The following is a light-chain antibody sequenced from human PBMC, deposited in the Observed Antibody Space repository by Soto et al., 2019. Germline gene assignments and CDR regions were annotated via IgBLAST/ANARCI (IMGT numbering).Light chain of an antibody. CDR3: QRYKSTRGT. Sequence: DIQMTQSPSSLSASVGDRVTITCRASQAIDNYLDWYQQKPGKVPNLLIFGASTLQSGVPSRFRGSGSGTDFTLTISSLQPEDVATYYCQRYKSTRGTCGQGTNVEI. V-gene: IGKV1-27*01. CDR2: GAS. J-gene: IGKJ1*01. CDR1: QAIDNY.